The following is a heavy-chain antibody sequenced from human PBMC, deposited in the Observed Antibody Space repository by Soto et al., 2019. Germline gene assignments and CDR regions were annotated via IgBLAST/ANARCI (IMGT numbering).Heavy chain of an antibody. Sequence: QVQLQQWGAGLLKPSETLSLTSAVYGGSFSGYYWSWIRQPPGKGLEWIGEINHSGSTNYNPSLKSRVTISVDTSKNQFSLKLSSVTAADTAVYYCASDLSSDYWGQGTLVTVSS. D-gene: IGHD3-16*02. J-gene: IGHJ4*02. CDR2: INHSGST. CDR3: ASDLSSDY. V-gene: IGHV4-34*01. CDR1: GGSFSGYY.